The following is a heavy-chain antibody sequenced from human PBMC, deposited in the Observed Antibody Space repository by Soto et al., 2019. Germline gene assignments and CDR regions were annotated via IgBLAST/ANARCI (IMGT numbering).Heavy chain of an antibody. CDR1: GGSISSYY. CDR2: VHDSWGP. D-gene: IGHD3-10*01. J-gene: IGHJ6*02. Sequence: QVPLQESGPGLVKPSETLSLSCTVSGGSISSYYWSWIRQTPGKGLEWIGYVHDSWGPNYNPSLKSRVAISLDTSKSQFSLKLTSVTATDTAVYYCARQGFGALHGLLDVWGQGTTVTVSS. CDR3: ARQGFGALHGLLDV. V-gene: IGHV4-59*08.